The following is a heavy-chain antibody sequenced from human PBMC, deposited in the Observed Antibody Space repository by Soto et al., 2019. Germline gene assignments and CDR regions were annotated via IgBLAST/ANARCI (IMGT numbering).Heavy chain of an antibody. CDR3: AHIPNYYQYDWFDP. CDR1: GFSLTTRGVG. Sequence: QITLKESGPTLVKPTQTLTLTCTFSGFSLTTRGVGVGWIRQPPGKALECLALIYWDDDKRYSPSLQSRLSLTQDTSNNQLVLTMTNVDPVDTATYYCAHIPNYYQYDWFDPWGQGTLVSVSS. CDR2: IYWDDDK. D-gene: IGHD3-16*01. V-gene: IGHV2-5*02. J-gene: IGHJ5*02.